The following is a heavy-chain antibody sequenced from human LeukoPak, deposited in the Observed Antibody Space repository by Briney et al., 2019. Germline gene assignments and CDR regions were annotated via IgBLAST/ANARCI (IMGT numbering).Heavy chain of an antibody. CDR3: ARGLGYYGSESFEDHVGY. D-gene: IGHD3-10*01. CDR2: IHYSGST. CDR1: GDSISSGDYF. V-gene: IGHV4-30-4*01. J-gene: IGHJ4*02. Sequence: SQTLSLTCTVSGDSISSGDYFWSWIRQPPGKGLEWIGYIHYSGSTYYNPSLKSRVSISLDTSKNQFSLKLSSVTAADTAVYYCARGLGYYGSESFEDHVGYWGQGTLVTVSS.